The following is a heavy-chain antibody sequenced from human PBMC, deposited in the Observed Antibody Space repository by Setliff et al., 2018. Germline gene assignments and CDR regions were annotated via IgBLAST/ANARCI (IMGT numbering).Heavy chain of an antibody. CDR2: TYHSGST. CDR3: ASVDIVLMVYAL. D-gene: IGHD2-8*01. V-gene: IGHV4-4*02. CDR1: GDSISSSNW. Sequence: SETLSLTCAVSGDSISSSNWWNWVRQPPGKGLEWIGETYHSGSTKYNPSLKSRVTISVDTSKNQFSLKLSSVTAADTAVYYCASVDIVLMVYALWGQGTLVTVSS. J-gene: IGHJ4*02.